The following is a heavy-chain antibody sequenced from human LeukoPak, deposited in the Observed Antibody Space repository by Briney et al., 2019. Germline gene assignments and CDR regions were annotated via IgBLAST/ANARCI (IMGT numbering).Heavy chain of an antibody. V-gene: IGHV1-18*01. CDR3: AREYRHQPD. D-gene: IGHD5-12*01. CDR1: GYTFTSYG. CDR2: INTYNGNT. J-gene: IGHJ4*02. Sequence: ASVKVSCKASGYTFTSYGVTWVRQAPGQGLEWMGWINTYNGNTNYAQKLQGRVTMTTDTSTSTAYMELRSLRSDDTAVYYCAREYRHQPDWGQGTLVTVSS.